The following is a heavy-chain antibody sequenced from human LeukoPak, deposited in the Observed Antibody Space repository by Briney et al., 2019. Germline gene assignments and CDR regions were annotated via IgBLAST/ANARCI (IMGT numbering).Heavy chain of an antibody. CDR3: ARDRGHYYGSGSYPWDY. D-gene: IGHD3-10*01. CDR1: GFTFSSYS. Sequence: PGGSLRLSCAASGFTFSSYSMNWVRQAPGKGLEWVSSISSSSSYIYYADSVKGRFTISRDNAKNSPYLQMNSLRAEDTAVYYCARDRGHYYGSGSYPWDYWGQGTLVTVSS. J-gene: IGHJ4*02. CDR2: ISSSSSYI. V-gene: IGHV3-21*01.